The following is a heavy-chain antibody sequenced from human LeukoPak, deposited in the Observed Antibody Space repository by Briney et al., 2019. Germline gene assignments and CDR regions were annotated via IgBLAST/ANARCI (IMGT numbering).Heavy chain of an antibody. CDR1: GGSISSSSYY. CDR2: IYYSGST. CDR3: ARLGSITIFGVVITENDY. V-gene: IGHV4-39*01. J-gene: IGHJ4*02. D-gene: IGHD3-3*01. Sequence: PSETLSLTCTVSGGSISSSSYYWGWIRQPPGKGLEWIGSIYYSGSTYYNPSLKSRVTISVDTSKSQFSLKLSSVTAADTAVYYCARLGSITIFGVVITENDYWGQGTLVTVSS.